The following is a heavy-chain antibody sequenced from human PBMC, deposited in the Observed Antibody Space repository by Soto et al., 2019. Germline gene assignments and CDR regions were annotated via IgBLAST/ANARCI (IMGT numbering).Heavy chain of an antibody. J-gene: IGHJ6*02. V-gene: IGHV1-3*01. D-gene: IGHD6-6*01. CDR2: INAGNGNT. Sequence: ASVKVSCKASGYTFTSYAMHWVRQAPGQRLEWMGWINAGNGNTKYSQKFQGRVTMTRDTSTSTVYMELSSLRSEDTAVYYCERDLGSSSLYYYGMDVWGQGTTVTVS. CDR1: GYTFTSYA. CDR3: ERDLGSSSLYYYGMDV.